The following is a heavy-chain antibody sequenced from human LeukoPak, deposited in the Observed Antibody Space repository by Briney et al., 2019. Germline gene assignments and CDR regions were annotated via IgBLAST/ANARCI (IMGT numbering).Heavy chain of an antibody. V-gene: IGHV3-53*01. J-gene: IGHJ4*02. CDR1: GFTVSSNY. Sequence: GGSLRLSCAASGFTVSSNYMSWVRQAPGKGLEWVSVIYSGGSTYYADSVKGRFTISRDNSKNTLYLQMNSLRAEDTAVYYCAGIPYSSGWYRTYYFDYWGQGTLVTVSS. D-gene: IGHD6-19*01. CDR2: IYSGGST. CDR3: AGIPYSSGWYRTYYFDY.